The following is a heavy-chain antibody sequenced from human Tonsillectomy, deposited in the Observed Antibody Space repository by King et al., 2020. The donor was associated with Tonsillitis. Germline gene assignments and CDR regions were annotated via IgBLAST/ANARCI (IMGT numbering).Heavy chain of an antibody. CDR3: ARDYDSSGYYPDAFDI. D-gene: IGHD3-22*01. CDR1: GGSISSGGYS. J-gene: IGHJ3*02. CDR2: IYYSGST. V-gene: IGHV4-30-4*07. Sequence: QLQESGPGLVKPSQTLSLTCAVSGGSISSGGYSWSWIRQPPGKGLEWIGYIYYSGSTYYNPSLKSRVTISVDTSKKHFSLHLSTVTAADTAVYYCARDYDSSGYYPDAFDIWGQGTMVTVSS.